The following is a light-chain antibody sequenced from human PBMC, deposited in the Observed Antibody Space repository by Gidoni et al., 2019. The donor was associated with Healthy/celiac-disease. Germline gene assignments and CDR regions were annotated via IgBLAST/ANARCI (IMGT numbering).Light chain of an antibody. J-gene: IGKJ2*01. Sequence: AIRMTQSPSSFSASTGDIVTITCRASQGISSYLAWYQQKPGKAPKLLIYAASTLQSGVPSRFSGSGSGTDFTLTISCLQSEDFATYYCQQYYSYLPSFGQGTKLEIK. CDR3: QQYYSYLPS. CDR2: AAS. CDR1: QGISSY. V-gene: IGKV1-8*01.